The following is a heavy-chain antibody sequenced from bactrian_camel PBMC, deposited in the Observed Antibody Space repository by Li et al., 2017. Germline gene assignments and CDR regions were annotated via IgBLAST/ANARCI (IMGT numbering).Heavy chain of an antibody. CDR1: GFTFSDLS. D-gene: IGHD6*01. V-gene: IGHV3S31*01. Sequence: DVQLVESGGGLVQPGGSLRLSCAASGFTFSDLSMSWVRQAPGKGLEWVSAINSGGGSTYYADSVKGRFTISRDHAKNTLYLQMNSLKPEDTAKYYCVCDGGAWYGAYWGQGTQVTVS. CDR3: VCDGGAWYGAY. J-gene: IGHJ4*01. CDR2: INSGGGST.